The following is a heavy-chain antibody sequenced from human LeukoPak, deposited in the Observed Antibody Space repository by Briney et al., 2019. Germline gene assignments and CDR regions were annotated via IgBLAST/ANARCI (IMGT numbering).Heavy chain of an antibody. CDR3: ARGEPHCSTSTCSRRRMDV. Sequence: GGSLRLSCAASAFPFWNCWMTWVRRAPGRGLEWVANVNQGGSYKYYVDSVRGRFTISRDNAKNEMYLQMDSLRVEDSAVYYCARGEPHCSTSTCSRRRMDVWGQGTTVTASS. CDR2: VNQGGSYK. D-gene: IGHD2-2*01. V-gene: IGHV3-7*01. J-gene: IGHJ6*02. CDR1: AFPFWNCW.